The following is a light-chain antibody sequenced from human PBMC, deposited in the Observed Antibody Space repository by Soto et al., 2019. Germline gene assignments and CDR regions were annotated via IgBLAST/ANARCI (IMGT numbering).Light chain of an antibody. J-gene: IGKJ2*01. Sequence: EIVVTQSPATLSLSPGERATLSCRASQSVSSHLAWYQQKPGQAPRLLIDDASNRATGIPARFSGSGSGTDFTLTISSLEPEDSAVYYCQQYSSTPYTFGQGSRLEIK. CDR3: QQYSSTPYT. CDR1: QSVSSH. CDR2: DAS. V-gene: IGKV3-11*01.